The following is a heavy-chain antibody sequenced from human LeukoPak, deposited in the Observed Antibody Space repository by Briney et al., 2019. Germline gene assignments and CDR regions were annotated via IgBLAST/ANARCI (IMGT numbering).Heavy chain of an antibody. Sequence: PSETLSLTCAVYGGSFSGYDWSWIRQPPGKGLEWIGEINHSGSTNYNPSLKSRVTISVDTSKNQFSLKLSSVTAADTAVYYCARDIAVAEGWFDPWGQRTLVTVSS. D-gene: IGHD6-19*01. CDR3: ARDIAVAEGWFDP. V-gene: IGHV4-34*01. J-gene: IGHJ5*02. CDR2: INHSGST. CDR1: GGSFSGYD.